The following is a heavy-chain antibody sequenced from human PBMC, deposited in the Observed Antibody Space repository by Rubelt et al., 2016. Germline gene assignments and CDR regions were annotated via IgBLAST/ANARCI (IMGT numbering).Heavy chain of an antibody. CDR3: AKEFGIAVAGLGDYFDY. J-gene: IGHJ4*02. CDR1: GFTFSSYA. Sequence: AASGFTFSSYAMSWVRQAPGKGLEWVSAISGSGGSTYYADSVKGRFTISRDNSKNTLYLQMNSLRAEDTAVYYCAKEFGIAVAGLGDYFDYWGQGTLVTVSS. V-gene: IGHV3-23*01. D-gene: IGHD6-19*01. CDR2: ISGSGGST.